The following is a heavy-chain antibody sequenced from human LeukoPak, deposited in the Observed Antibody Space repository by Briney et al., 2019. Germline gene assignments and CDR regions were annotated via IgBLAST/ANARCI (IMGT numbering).Heavy chain of an antibody. V-gene: IGHV4-59*01. CDR2: IYYSGST. CDR1: GGSISSYY. CDR3: ARSVPPYAYYYDSSGATDAFDI. J-gene: IGHJ3*02. Sequence: SETLSLTCTVSGGSISSYYWSWIRQPPGKGLEWIGYIYYSGSTNYNPSLKSRVTISVDTSKNQFSLKLSSVTAADTPVYYCARSVPPYAYYYDSSGATDAFDIWGQGTMVTVSS. D-gene: IGHD3-22*01.